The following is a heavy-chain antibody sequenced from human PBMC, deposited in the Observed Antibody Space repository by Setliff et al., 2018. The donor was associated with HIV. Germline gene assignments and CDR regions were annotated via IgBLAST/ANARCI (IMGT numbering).Heavy chain of an antibody. CDR2: IYTSGST. J-gene: IGHJ4*02. V-gene: IGHV4-4*09. CDR1: GGSISSYY. Sequence: LSLTCTVSGGSISSYYWSWIRQPPGKGLEWIGYIYTSGSTNYNPSLKSRVTISVDTSKNQFSLKLSSVTAADTAVYYCARAYFGSGIYYWGQGTLVTVSS. D-gene: IGHD3-10*01. CDR3: ARAYFGSGIYY.